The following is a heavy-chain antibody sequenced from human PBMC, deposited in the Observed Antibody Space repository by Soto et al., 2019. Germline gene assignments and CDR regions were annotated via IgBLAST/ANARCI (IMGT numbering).Heavy chain of an antibody. J-gene: IGHJ4*02. D-gene: IGHD3-9*01. CDR3: ARRGRGLRYFDWLWYFDY. CDR2: IYYSGST. Sequence: QVQLQESGPGLVKPSQTLSLTCTVSGGSISSGGYYWSWIRQHPGKGLEWIGYIYYSGSTYYNPSLKSRVTISVDTSKNQFSLKLSSVTAADTAVYYCARRGRGLRYFDWLWYFDYWGQGTLVTVSS. CDR1: GGSISSGGYY. V-gene: IGHV4-31*03.